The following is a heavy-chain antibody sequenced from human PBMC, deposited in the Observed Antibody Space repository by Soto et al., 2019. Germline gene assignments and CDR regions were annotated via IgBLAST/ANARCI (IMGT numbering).Heavy chain of an antibody. CDR3: ARDGGSITIFGVVTYYYYMDV. V-gene: IGHV3-7*01. D-gene: IGHD3-3*01. CDR1: GFTFSSYW. Sequence: GGSLRLSCAASGFTFSSYWMSWVRQAPGKGLEWVANIKQDGSEKYYVDSVKGRFTISRDNAKNSLYLQMNSLRAEDTAVYYCARDGGSITIFGVVTYYYYMDVWGKGTTVTVSS. J-gene: IGHJ6*03. CDR2: IKQDGSEK.